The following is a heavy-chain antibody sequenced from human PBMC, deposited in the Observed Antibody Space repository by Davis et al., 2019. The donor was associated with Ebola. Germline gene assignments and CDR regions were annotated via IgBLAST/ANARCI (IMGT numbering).Heavy chain of an antibody. CDR3: ARDQRYCTNGVCPNWFDP. J-gene: IGHJ5*02. Sequence: GESLKISCAASGFTFSSYSMNWVRQAPGKGLEWVSSISSSSSYIYYADSVKGRFTISRDNAKNSLYLQMNSLRAEDTAVYYCARDQRYCTNGVCPNWFDPWGQGTLVTVSS. D-gene: IGHD2-8*01. CDR2: ISSSSSYI. V-gene: IGHV3-21*01. CDR1: GFTFSSYS.